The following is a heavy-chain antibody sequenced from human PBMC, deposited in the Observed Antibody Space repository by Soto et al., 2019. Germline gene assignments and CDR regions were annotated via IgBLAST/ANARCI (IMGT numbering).Heavy chain of an antibody. CDR2: IIPIFGTA. Sequence: KVSCKASGGTFSSYAISWVRQAPGQGLEWMGGIIPIFGTANYAQKFQGRVTITADKSTSTAYMELSSLRSEDTAVYYCARVKVYGFFAVDWFDPWGQGTLVTVSS. CDR1: GGTFSSYA. J-gene: IGHJ5*02. D-gene: IGHD2-8*01. CDR3: ARVKVYGFFAVDWFDP. V-gene: IGHV1-69*06.